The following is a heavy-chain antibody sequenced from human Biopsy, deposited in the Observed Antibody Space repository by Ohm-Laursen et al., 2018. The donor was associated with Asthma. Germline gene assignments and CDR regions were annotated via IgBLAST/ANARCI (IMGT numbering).Heavy chain of an antibody. Sequence: SDTLSLTCTVSPGSINDYYWNWIRQFPGKGPEWIGYVHSTGSTRFNPSLKSRLTISVDTSVDQVSLKLTSVTAADTAVYYRARATSTWSQSGPHYFDHWGQGTLVTVSS. J-gene: IGHJ4*02. CDR1: PGSINDYY. CDR2: VHSTGST. CDR3: ARATSTWSQSGPHYFDH. V-gene: IGHV4-59*07. D-gene: IGHD6-13*01.